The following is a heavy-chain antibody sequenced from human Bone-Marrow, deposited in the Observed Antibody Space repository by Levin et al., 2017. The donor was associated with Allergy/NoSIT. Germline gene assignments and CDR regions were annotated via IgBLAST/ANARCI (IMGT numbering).Heavy chain of an antibody. Sequence: PSETLSLTCAVSGYSISNGYYWGWIRQPPGKGLEWIGTLYHTGNTFYNPSLKSRLTISVDASKNQFSLKLSSVAAADTAVYYCAKTGPGGAGWYFDLWGRGTLVTVSS. CDR3: AKTGPGGAGWYFDL. CDR1: GYSISNGYY. D-gene: IGHD3-10*01. V-gene: IGHV4-38-2*01. CDR2: LYHTGNT. J-gene: IGHJ2*01.